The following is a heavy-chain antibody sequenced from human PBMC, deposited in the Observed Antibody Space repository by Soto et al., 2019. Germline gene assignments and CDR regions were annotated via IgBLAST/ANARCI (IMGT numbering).Heavy chain of an antibody. CDR1: GYTFTDYY. Sequence: QVQLVQSGAEAKKPGASVKVSCKASGYTFTDYYIHWVRQAPGQGLEWMGWINPNSGGTNYAQRFQGRVTMTRDTSISTVYMELSRLRSDDTAVYYCARGIVVVGAAGNWFDPWGQGTLVTVSS. D-gene: IGHD2-15*01. J-gene: IGHJ5*02. CDR3: ARGIVVVGAAGNWFDP. V-gene: IGHV1-2*02. CDR2: INPNSGGT.